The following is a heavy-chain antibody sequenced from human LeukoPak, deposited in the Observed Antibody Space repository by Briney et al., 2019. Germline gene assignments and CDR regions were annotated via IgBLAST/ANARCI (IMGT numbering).Heavy chain of an antibody. CDR3: AKRSDYGGNWNYFDC. CDR1: GFTFSSYG. CDR2: TSASGGST. D-gene: IGHD4-23*01. V-gene: IGHV3-23*01. Sequence: GGSLTLSCAASGFTFSSYGMSWVRQAPGKALECVSATSASGGSTSYADSVKGRFTISRDNSKNTLYLQMNSLRAEDTAVYYCAKRSDYGGNWNYFDCWGQGTLVTVSS. J-gene: IGHJ4*02.